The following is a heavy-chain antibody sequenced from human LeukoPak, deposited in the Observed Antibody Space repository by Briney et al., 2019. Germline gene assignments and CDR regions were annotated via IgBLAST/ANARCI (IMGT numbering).Heavy chain of an antibody. CDR2: ISWNSGSI. Sequence: GGSLRLSCAASGFTFDDYAMHWVRQAPGKGLEWVSGISWNSGSIGYADSVKGRFTISRDNAKNTLYLQMNSLRAEDTAVYYCAREPPYYYDSSGYPFDYWGQGTLVTVSS. V-gene: IGHV3-9*01. CDR1: GFTFDDYA. CDR3: AREPPYYYDSSGYPFDY. D-gene: IGHD3-22*01. J-gene: IGHJ4*02.